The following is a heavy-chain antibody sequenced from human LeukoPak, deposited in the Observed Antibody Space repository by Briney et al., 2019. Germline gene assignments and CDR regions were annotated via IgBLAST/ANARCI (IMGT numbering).Heavy chain of an antibody. CDR2: IKPDGSVT. D-gene: IGHD1-14*01. Sequence: GGSLRLSCAGSGFTFSTFWMSWVRQAPGKGLEWVASIKPDGSVTHYVDSVKGRFTISRDNAKNSVYLQMNSLRAEDAALSCCARKNGMDVWGQGTTVTVSS. CDR1: GFTFSTFW. V-gene: IGHV3-7*01. J-gene: IGHJ6*02. CDR3: ARKNGMDV.